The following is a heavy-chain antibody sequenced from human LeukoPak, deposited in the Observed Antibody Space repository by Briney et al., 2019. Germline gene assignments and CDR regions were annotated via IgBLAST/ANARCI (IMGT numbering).Heavy chain of an antibody. D-gene: IGHD3-22*01. CDR2: TNTDGSST. CDR1: GFTFSHHW. CDR3: VPSDRSGLA. Sequence: PGGSLRLSCEGSGFTFSHHWMHWVRQAPGRGLVWVSRTNTDGSSTNYVDSVKGRFTVSRDNAKNTMYLQMNSLRAEDTAVYYCVPSDRSGLARGQGTLVTVSS. V-gene: IGHV3-74*01. J-gene: IGHJ4*02.